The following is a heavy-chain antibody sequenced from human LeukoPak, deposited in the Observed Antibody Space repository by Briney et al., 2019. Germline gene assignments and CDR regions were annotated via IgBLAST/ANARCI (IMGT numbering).Heavy chain of an antibody. J-gene: IGHJ3*02. CDR3: AREREQWHAFDI. CDR1: GFTFTNYW. D-gene: IGHD6-19*01. V-gene: IGHV3-7*01. Sequence: GGSLRLSCAVSGFTFTNYWMSWARQSPGKGLEWVANIYLDGSRAYYVDSVKGRFTISRDNAKNSLYLQMNSLRAEDTAVYFCAREREQWHAFDIWGQGTMVTVSS. CDR2: IYLDGSRA.